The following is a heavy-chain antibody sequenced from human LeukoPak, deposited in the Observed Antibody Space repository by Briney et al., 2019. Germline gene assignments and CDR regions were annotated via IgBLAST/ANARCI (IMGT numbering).Heavy chain of an antibody. V-gene: IGHV4-39*01. J-gene: IGHJ5*02. Sequence: PSETLSLTCSVSGGSISSCTYSWGWIRQPPGKGLEWIGSFSCSGSTYYNPSLKSRVTISVDTSKNQFPLKLSSVTAADTAVYYCARVPGGALNWFDPWGQGTLVTVSS. CDR3: ARVPGGALNWFDP. CDR1: GGSISSCTYS. CDR2: FSCSGST. D-gene: IGHD1-1*01.